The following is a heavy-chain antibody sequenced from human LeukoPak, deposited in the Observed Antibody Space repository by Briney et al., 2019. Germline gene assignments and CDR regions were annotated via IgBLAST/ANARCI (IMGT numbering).Heavy chain of an antibody. CDR3: ARDRDNVGVFDP. CDR1: GPSLSSYY. Sequence: PSETLSLTCTVSGPSLSSYYWSWIRQPAGKGLEWIGRIYTSGSTNYNPSLKSRVTMSLDTSRNQFSLKLTSVTAADTAMYYCARDRDNVGVFDPWGQGTLVTVSS. D-gene: IGHD3-16*01. J-gene: IGHJ5*02. V-gene: IGHV4-4*07. CDR2: IYTSGST.